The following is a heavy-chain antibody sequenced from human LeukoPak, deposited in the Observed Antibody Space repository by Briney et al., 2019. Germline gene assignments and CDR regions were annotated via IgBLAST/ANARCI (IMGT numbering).Heavy chain of an antibody. CDR1: GFTFSNYA. CDR2: ISYDGSNK. Sequence: GRSLRLSCAASGFTFSNYAMHWVRQAPGKGLEWVAVISYDGSNKYYADSVKGRFTISRDNSKNTLYLQMNSLRAEDTAVYYCARTQPDYYGMDVWGQGTTVTVSS. CDR3: ARTQPDYYGMDV. D-gene: IGHD1-14*01. J-gene: IGHJ6*02. V-gene: IGHV3-30-3*01.